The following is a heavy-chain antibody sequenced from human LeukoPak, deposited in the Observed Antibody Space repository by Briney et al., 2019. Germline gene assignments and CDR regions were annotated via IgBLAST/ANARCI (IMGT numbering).Heavy chain of an antibody. J-gene: IGHJ4*02. CDR1: GFTFSSYA. D-gene: IGHD5-24*01. Sequence: PGGSLRLSCAASGFTFSSYAMSWVRQAPGKGLEGVSAISGSGGSTYYADSVKGRFTISRDNSKNTLYLQMNSLRAEDTAVYYCAKAEVEMATISNFDYWGQGTLVTVSS. V-gene: IGHV3-23*01. CDR3: AKAEVEMATISNFDY. CDR2: ISGSGGST.